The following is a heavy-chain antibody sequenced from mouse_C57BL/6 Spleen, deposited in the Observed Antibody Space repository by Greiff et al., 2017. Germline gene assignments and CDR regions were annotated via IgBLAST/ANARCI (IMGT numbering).Heavy chain of an antibody. D-gene: IGHD4-1*01. CDR2: ISSGGSYT. CDR3: ARLKSLWEGD. Sequence: EVQVVESGGDLVKPGGSLKLSCAASGFTFSSYGMSWVRQTPDKRLEWVATISSGGSYTYYPDSVKGRFTISRDNAKNTLYLQMSSLKSEDTAMYYCARLKSLWEGDWGQGTTLTVSS. J-gene: IGHJ2*01. CDR1: GFTFSSYG. V-gene: IGHV5-6*01.